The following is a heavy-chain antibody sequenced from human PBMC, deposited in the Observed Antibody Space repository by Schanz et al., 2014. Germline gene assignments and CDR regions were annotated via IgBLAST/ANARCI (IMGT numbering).Heavy chain of an antibody. Sequence: QVQLQESGPGLVKASGTLSLTCGVSGDSISTSNWWSWVRQPPGKGLEWIGEIYHSGSTKHNPSHKSRLTIAVDKFKNQFSLKLSSAAAADTSIYDCARLSRHDEAFDTWGQGTMVAVSS. CDR3: ARLSRHDEAFDT. D-gene: IGHD2-2*01. CDR1: GDSISTSNW. V-gene: IGHV4-4*02. CDR2: IYHSGST. J-gene: IGHJ3*02.